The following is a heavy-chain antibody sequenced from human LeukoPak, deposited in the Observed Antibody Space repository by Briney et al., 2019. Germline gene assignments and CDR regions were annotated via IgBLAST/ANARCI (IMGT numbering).Heavy chain of an antibody. V-gene: IGHV3-9*01. CDR1: GFTFNDHA. CDR3: ARASYYYDTTGLGAVDI. D-gene: IGHD3-22*01. Sequence: GGSLRLSCAASGFTFNDHAMYWVRQAPGKGLEWVSGINWNSDNIGYADSVKGRFTISRDDAKNSLFLQMNSLRTGDTALYYCARASYYYDTTGLGAVDIWGQGTMVTVSS. J-gene: IGHJ3*02. CDR2: INWNSDNI.